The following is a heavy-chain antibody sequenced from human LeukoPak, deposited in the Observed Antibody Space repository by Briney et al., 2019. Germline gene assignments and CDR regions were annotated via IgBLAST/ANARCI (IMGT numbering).Heavy chain of an antibody. CDR2: IREGDGGT. CDR3: TKVRPPPGSGWYGGDDD. J-gene: IGHJ4*02. D-gene: IGHD6-19*01. Sequence: GGSLRLSCAASGFNFYNYVMSWVRQAPGKGLEWVSSIREGDGGTDYADSVKGRFTISRDNFKNIVDLQMTSLRAEDTAMYFCTKVRPPPGSGWYGGDDDWGQGTLVTVSS. CDR1: GFNFYNYV. V-gene: IGHV3-23*01.